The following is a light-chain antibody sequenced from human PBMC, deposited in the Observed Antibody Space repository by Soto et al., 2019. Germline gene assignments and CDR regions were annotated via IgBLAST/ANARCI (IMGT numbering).Light chain of an antibody. CDR2: EVT. Sequence: QSVLTQPASVSGSPGQSITISCTGTSGDIGGYNYVSWYQQHPGKAPKLLISEVTNRPSGVSNRFSGSKSGNTASLTISGLQSEDEADYYCSSYTTASTPVVFGGGTKVTVL. V-gene: IGLV2-14*01. J-gene: IGLJ2*01. CDR3: SSYTTASTPVV. CDR1: SGDIGGYNY.